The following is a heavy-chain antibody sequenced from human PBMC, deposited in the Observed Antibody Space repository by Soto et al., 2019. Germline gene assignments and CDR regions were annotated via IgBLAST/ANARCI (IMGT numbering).Heavy chain of an antibody. Sequence: GASVKFSCKASGYTFTSYGISWVRQAPGQGLEWMGWISAYNGNTNYAQKLQGRVTMTTDTSASTAYMELSSLRSEDTAVYYCARYDFWSGSFDYWGQGTLVTVSS. CDR1: GYTFTSYG. V-gene: IGHV1-18*01. D-gene: IGHD3-3*01. CDR2: ISAYNGNT. CDR3: ARYDFWSGSFDY. J-gene: IGHJ4*02.